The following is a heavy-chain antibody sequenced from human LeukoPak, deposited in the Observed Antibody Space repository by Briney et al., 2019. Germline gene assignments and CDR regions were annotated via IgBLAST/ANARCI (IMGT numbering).Heavy chain of an antibody. Sequence: PSETLSLTCTVSGDSITNYYWNWIRQSPGKGLEWIGYVSYSGTTDYSPSLKSRVTISLDTSKNQFSLNLTSVTAADTAVYYCATETVAGTLDYWGQGTLVTVSS. CDR3: ATETVAGTLDY. CDR1: GDSITNYY. V-gene: IGHV4-59*01. J-gene: IGHJ4*02. D-gene: IGHD6-19*01. CDR2: VSYSGTT.